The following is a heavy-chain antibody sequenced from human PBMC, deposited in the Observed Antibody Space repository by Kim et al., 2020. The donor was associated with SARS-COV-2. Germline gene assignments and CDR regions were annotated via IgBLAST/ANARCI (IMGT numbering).Heavy chain of an antibody. V-gene: IGHV4-34*01. D-gene: IGHD4-4*01. Sequence: SETLSLTCAVYGGSFSGYYWSWIRQPPGKGLEWIGEINHSGSTNYNPSLKSRVTISVDTSKNQFSLKLSSVTAADTAVYYCARLKGDEDTVTKYDYDYWGQGTLVTVSS. CDR1: GGSFSGYY. CDR2: INHSGST. CDR3: ARLKGDEDTVTKYDYDY. J-gene: IGHJ4*02.